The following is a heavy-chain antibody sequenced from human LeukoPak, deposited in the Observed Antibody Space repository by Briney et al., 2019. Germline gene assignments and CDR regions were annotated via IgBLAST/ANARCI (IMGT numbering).Heavy chain of an antibody. Sequence: PSETLSLTCAVSGGSISSYYWSWIRQPPGKGLEWIGYFSYTGSTNYNPSLKSRVTMSVDTSKNQFSLNLTSVTAADTAVYYCVRASVESGGAFDIWGQGTMVTVSS. CDR3: VRASVESGGAFDI. V-gene: IGHV4-59*01. CDR2: FSYTGST. CDR1: GGSISSYY. J-gene: IGHJ3*02. D-gene: IGHD2-15*01.